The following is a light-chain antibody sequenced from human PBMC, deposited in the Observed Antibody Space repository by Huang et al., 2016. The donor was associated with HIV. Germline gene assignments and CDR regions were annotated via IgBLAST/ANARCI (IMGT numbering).Light chain of an antibody. V-gene: IGKV1-9*01. CDR1: QGISHY. CDR2: AAS. J-gene: IGKJ4*01. CDR3: QQLDSYPVT. Sequence: IQLTQSPSSLSASVGDRVTITCRASQGISHYLDWYQQQPGKAPKLLIYAASTVYTGGPSRFSGSGSGTDFTLTISSLQPEDFATYYCQQLDSYPVTFGGGTKVDIK.